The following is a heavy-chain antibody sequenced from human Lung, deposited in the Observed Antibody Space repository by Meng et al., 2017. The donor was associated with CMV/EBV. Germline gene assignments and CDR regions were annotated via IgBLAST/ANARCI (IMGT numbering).Heavy chain of an antibody. Sequence: QITLQESGPTLVKPTQTLTLTCTFSGFSLTPTGVSVGWVRQPPGKALEWLALIYWDDDKRYSPSLRDRLAITKDTSKNQVVLKMTNMDPVDTAMFYCVHNSDFWSGYHAFDYWGQGTLVTVSS. J-gene: IGHJ4*02. D-gene: IGHD3-3*01. CDR1: GFSLTPTGVS. CDR2: IYWDDDK. CDR3: VHNSDFWSGYHAFDY. V-gene: IGHV2-5*02.